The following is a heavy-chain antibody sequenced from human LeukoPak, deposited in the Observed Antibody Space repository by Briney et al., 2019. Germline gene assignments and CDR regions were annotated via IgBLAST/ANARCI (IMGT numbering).Heavy chain of an antibody. CDR2: INPNSGGT. D-gene: IGHD2-2*01. J-gene: IGHJ5*02. Sequence: ASVKVSFKASGYTFTGYYMHWVRQAPGQGLEWMGWINPNSGGTNYAQKFQGRVTMTRDTSISTAYMELSRLRSDDTAVYYCARAWVVPAAPNWFDPWGQGTLVTVSS. CDR3: ARAWVVPAAPNWFDP. CDR1: GYTFTGYY. V-gene: IGHV1-2*02.